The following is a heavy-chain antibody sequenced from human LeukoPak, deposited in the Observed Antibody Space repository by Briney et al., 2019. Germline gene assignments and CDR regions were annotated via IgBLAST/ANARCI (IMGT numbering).Heavy chain of an antibody. CDR3: AKDLGGEGGSGFPGY. CDR2: MSGSGSDT. Sequence: GGCLRLSCAASGFTSSIYSMTWVRQVPGKGLEWVSAMSGSGSDTYYADSVKGRFTISRDNSKSTLYLQMNSLRVEDTAVYYCAKDLGGEGGSGFPGYWGQGTLVTVSS. D-gene: IGHD3-10*01. V-gene: IGHV3-23*01. J-gene: IGHJ4*02. CDR1: GFTSSIYS.